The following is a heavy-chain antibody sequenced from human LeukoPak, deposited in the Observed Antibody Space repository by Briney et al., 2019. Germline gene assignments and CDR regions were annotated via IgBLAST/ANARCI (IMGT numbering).Heavy chain of an antibody. CDR2: IYYSGST. Sequence: SETLSLTCTVSGGSISSYYWSWIRQPPGKGLEWIGYIYYSGSTNYNPSLKSRVTISVDTSKNQFSLKLSSVTAADTAVYYCARVSTAAVLFDPWGQGTLVTVSS. J-gene: IGHJ5*02. CDR1: GGSISSYY. D-gene: IGHD6-13*01. V-gene: IGHV4-59*01. CDR3: ARVSTAAVLFDP.